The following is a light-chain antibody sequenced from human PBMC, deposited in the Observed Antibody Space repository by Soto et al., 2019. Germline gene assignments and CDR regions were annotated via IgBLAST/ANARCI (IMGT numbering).Light chain of an antibody. CDR2: DVS. V-gene: IGKV3-11*01. CDR3: QQRGA. CDR1: QGVSSY. Sequence: IVLTQSPATLSFSPGDRATLSCRASQGVSSYLAWYQQKPGQAPRLLIYDVSKRATGIPARFSGSGSGTDFTLTISSLEPEDFAVYYCQQRGAFGQGTKLEIK. J-gene: IGKJ2*01.